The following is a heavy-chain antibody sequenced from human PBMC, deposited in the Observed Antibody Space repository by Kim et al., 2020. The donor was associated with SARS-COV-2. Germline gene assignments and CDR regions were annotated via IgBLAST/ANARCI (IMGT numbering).Heavy chain of an antibody. V-gene: IGHV3-7*04. J-gene: IGHJ4*02. CDR3: ARNFGY. Sequence: DGSKKYYVDSVKGRITISRDNAKNSLYLQMNSLRAEDTAVYYCARNFGYWGQGTRVTVSS. CDR2: DGSKK.